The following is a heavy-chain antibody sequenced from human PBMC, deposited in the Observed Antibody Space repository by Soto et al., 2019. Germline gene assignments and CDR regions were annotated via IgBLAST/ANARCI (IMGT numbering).Heavy chain of an antibody. Sequence: SETLSLTCTVSGGSISSYYWSWIRQPPGKGLEWIGYIYHTGITNYNPSLKSRVTISVDTSKNQFSLKLSSVTAADTAVYYCARTYYDFWSGYWRWFDPWGQGTLVTVSS. D-gene: IGHD3-3*01. CDR1: GGSISSYY. V-gene: IGHV4-59*01. J-gene: IGHJ5*02. CDR2: IYHTGIT. CDR3: ARTYYDFWSGYWRWFDP.